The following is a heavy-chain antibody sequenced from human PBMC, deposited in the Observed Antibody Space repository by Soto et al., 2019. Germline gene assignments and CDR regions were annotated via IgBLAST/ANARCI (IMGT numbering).Heavy chain of an antibody. CDR2: ITSYNANT. D-gene: IGHD3-10*01. V-gene: IGHV1-18*01. CDR3: ARNYYGSGRLTADS. Sequence: QVQLVQSAVEVKKPGASVKVSCKTSGYTFTSYGISWVRQAPGQGLEWMGRITSYNANTNYAQKFQGRVTMTTDTXTSTAYLELTSLRSDDTAVYYCARNYYGSGRLTADSWGQGTLVTVSS. CDR1: GYTFTSYG. J-gene: IGHJ4*02.